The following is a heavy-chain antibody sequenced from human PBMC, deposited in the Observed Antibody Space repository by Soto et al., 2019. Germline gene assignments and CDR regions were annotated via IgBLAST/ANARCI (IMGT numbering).Heavy chain of an antibody. Sequence: SETLSLTCAVSGASIRSNNWWSWVRQPPGKGLEWIGEIFQSGSTNYNPSLKTRLTISVDKSKNQFSLKLSSVTAADTAVYYCARGSYYYDSSGYYHYWGQGTLVTVSS. D-gene: IGHD3-22*01. CDR1: GASIRSNNW. J-gene: IGHJ4*02. CDR2: IFQSGST. CDR3: ARGSYYYDSSGYYHY. V-gene: IGHV4-4*02.